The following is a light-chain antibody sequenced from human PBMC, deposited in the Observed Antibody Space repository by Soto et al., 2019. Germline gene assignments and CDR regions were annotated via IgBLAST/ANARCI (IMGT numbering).Light chain of an antibody. Sequence: EVVLTQSPGTLSLSPGDRATVSCRASQTVHSSFFAWYQQKGGQAPRLLIYGTSNRAAGIPDRFSGHGSGTDSTRTLDGLEPEDFAMYFCQQHGGSPTYTFGRGARVEI. CDR1: QTVHSSF. CDR3: QQHGGSPTYT. CDR2: GTS. V-gene: IGKV3-20*01. J-gene: IGKJ2*01.